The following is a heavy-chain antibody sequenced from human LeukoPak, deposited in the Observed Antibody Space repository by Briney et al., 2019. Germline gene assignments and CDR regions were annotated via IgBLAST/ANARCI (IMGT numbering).Heavy chain of an antibody. CDR1: GGSISSSSYY. Sequence: SETLSLTCTVSGGSISSSSYYWGWIRQPPGKGLEWIGSIYYSGSTYYNPSLKSRVTISVDTSKYQFSLKLSSVTAADTAVYYCARTSTGVYDFWSGYYYEYFQHWGQGTLVTVSS. CDR3: ARTSTGVYDFWSGYYYEYFQH. V-gene: IGHV4-39*01. J-gene: IGHJ1*01. D-gene: IGHD3-3*01. CDR2: IYYSGST.